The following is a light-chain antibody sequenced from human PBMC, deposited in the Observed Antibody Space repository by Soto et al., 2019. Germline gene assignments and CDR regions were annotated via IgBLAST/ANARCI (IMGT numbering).Light chain of an antibody. Sequence: EIVLTQSPATLSLSPGERATLSYRASQSVSSYLGWYQQKPGQAPRLLIHDASNRATGIPARFSGSGSGTDFTLTISSLEPDDFAVYYCQQRSTWPRTFGQGTKVEIK. J-gene: IGKJ1*01. CDR2: DAS. CDR1: QSVSSY. CDR3: QQRSTWPRT. V-gene: IGKV3-11*01.